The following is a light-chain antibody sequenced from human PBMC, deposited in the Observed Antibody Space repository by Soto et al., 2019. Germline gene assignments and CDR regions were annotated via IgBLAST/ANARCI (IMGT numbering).Light chain of an antibody. J-gene: IGKJ1*01. Sequence: EIVLPQFPGTLSLSPGERATLPCRASQNVNTYLTWYQQKPGQPPRVLIYDASNRAPGIPDRFSGSGSGTDVTLTISSLEPEDSAVYYCQQRSYWPSWTFGPGTKLEIK. CDR3: QQRSYWPSWT. CDR2: DAS. CDR1: QNVNTY. V-gene: IGKV3-11*01.